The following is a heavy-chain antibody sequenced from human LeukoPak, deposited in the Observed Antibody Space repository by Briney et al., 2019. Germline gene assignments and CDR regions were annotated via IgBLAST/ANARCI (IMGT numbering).Heavy chain of an antibody. CDR3: ARPRGVGATGAFDI. D-gene: IGHD1-26*01. Sequence: SETLSLTCTVSGGSISSYYWSWIRQPAGKGLEWIGRIYTSGSTNYNPSLKSRVTMSVDTSKNQFSLKLSSVTAADTAVYYCARPRGVGATGAFDIWGQGTMVTVSS. V-gene: IGHV4-4*07. CDR2: IYTSGST. CDR1: GGSISSYY. J-gene: IGHJ3*02.